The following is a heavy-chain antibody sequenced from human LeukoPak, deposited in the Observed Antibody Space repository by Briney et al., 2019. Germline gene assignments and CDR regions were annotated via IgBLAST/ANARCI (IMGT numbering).Heavy chain of an antibody. V-gene: IGHV3-30-3*01. CDR1: GFTFSSYA. D-gene: IGHD1-26*01. CDR3: ARDHWVGVSLY. Sequence: PGGSLRLSCAASGFTFSSYAMHWVRQAPGKGLEWVAVISYDGSNKYYADSVKGRFTISRDNSKNTLYLQMNSLRAEDTAVYYCARDHWVGVSLYWGQGTLVTVSS. CDR2: ISYDGSNK. J-gene: IGHJ4*02.